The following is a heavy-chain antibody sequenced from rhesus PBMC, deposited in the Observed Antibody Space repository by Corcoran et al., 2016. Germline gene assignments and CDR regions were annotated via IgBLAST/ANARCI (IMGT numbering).Heavy chain of an antibody. J-gene: IGHJ3*01. CDR2: ISGSTGST. Sequence: QLQLQESGPGLVKPSETLSLTCAVSGGSISSNYWSWISQPPGKGLEWIGRISGSTGSTDYNPSLKSRVTISTDTSKNQFSMKLSSVTAADTSVYYCARDAPGYYYAFDFWGQGLRVTVSS. CDR1: GGSISSNY. V-gene: IGHV4-173*01. D-gene: IGHD3-34*01. CDR3: ARDAPGYYYAFDF.